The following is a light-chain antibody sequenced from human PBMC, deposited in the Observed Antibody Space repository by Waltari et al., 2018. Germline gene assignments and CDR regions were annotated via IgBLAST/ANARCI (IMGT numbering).Light chain of an antibody. Sequence: QSVLTQPPSVSATPGQKVTISCSGSSSNIGNNYVSWYQHLPGTAPKLLIYDNSNRPSGILDRFSGPKSGTSATLGITGLQTGDEADYYCATWDSSLSAGVVFGGGTKLTVL. CDR1: SSNIGNNY. V-gene: IGLV1-51*01. CDR2: DNS. CDR3: ATWDSSLSAGVV. J-gene: IGLJ2*01.